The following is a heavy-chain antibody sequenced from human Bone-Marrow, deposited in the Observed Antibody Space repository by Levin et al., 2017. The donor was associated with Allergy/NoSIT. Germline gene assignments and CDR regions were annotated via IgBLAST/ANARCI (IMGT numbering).Heavy chain of an antibody. CDR1: GGSFSDFY. Sequence: PSQTLSLTCAVYGGSFSDFYWSWIRQSPGKGLEWIGEINPSGSTDYNPSLNGRFTISVDTSKSQVSLKLSSVTAADTAVYYCARGWVAGAGLGTRYFQYWGQGSHVTVSS. CDR2: INPSGST. J-gene: IGHJ1*01. CDR3: ARGWVAGAGLGTRYFQY. D-gene: IGHD6-13*01. V-gene: IGHV4-34*01.